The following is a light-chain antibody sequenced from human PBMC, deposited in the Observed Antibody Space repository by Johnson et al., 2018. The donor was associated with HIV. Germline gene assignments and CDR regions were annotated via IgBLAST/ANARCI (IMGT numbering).Light chain of an antibody. J-gene: IGLJ1*01. CDR1: SSSIGSNY. CDR3: GTWDNSLSANV. V-gene: IGLV1-51*01. CDR2: DNN. Sequence: SVLTQPPSVSAAPGPKVSISCSGNSSSIGSNYVSWYQQLPGTAPKLLIYDNNKRPSGIPDRFSGSKSGTSATLGITGLQTGDEADYYCGTWDNSLSANVFGTGTKVTAL.